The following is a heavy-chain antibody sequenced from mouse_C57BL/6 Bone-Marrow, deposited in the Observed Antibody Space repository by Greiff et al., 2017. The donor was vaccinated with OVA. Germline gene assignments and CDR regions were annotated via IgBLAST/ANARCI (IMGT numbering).Heavy chain of an antibody. CDR1: GFSLTSYG. J-gene: IGHJ3*01. CDR2: IWGVGST. V-gene: IGHV2-6*01. Sequence: QVQLQQSGPGLVAPSQSLSITCTVSGFSLTSYGVDWVRQSPGKGLEWLGVIWGVGSTNYNSALKSRLSISKDNSKSQVFLKMNSLQTDDTAMYYCASGGYGILFAYWGQGTLVTVSA. D-gene: IGHD2-1*01. CDR3: ASGGYGILFAY.